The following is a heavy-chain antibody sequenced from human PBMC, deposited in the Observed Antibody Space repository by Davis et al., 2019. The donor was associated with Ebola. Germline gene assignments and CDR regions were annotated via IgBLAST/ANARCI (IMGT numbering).Heavy chain of an antibody. CDR1: VITFSSYA. D-gene: IGHD3-16*01. J-gene: IGHJ3*01. Sequence: GGSLRLSCTDSVITFSSYAMTWVRQVPGKGLEWVSAISGSGGSTYYADSVKGRFTISRDNSKNTLYLQMNRLRPEDTAVYYCAKDDYLQRWGGFDVWGQGTMVTVSS. CDR3: AKDDYLQRWGGFDV. CDR2: ISGSGGST. V-gene: IGHV3-23*01.